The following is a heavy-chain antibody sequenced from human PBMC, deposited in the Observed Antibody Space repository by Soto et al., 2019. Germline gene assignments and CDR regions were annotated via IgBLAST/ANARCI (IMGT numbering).Heavy chain of an antibody. CDR2: MNPNSGNA. V-gene: IGHV1-8*01. Sequence: ASVKVSCKASGYTFTNYDITWVRQATGQGLEWMGWMNPNSGNAGSTQKFQGRVSMTRNTSTSTAYMELSSLRSDDTAVYYCAKGCGSHGYDPFDIWGQGTMVTVSS. CDR3: AKGCGSHGYDPFDI. J-gene: IGHJ3*02. D-gene: IGHD5-12*01. CDR1: GYTFTNYD.